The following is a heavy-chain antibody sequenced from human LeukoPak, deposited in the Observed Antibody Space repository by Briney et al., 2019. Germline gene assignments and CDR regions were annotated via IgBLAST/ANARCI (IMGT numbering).Heavy chain of an antibody. J-gene: IGHJ6*02. Sequence: GGSLRLSCAASGFTFSSYAMHWVRQAPGKGLERVAVISYDGSNKYYADSVKGRFTISRDNSKNTLYLQMNSLRAEDTAVYYCARARSEWSSNIYYYYGMDVWGQGTTVTVSS. CDR1: GFTFSSYA. V-gene: IGHV3-30*04. CDR3: ARARSEWSSNIYYYYGMDV. CDR2: ISYDGSNK. D-gene: IGHD3-3*01.